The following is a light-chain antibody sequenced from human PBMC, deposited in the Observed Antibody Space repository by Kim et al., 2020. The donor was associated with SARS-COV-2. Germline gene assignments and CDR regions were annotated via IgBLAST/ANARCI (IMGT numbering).Light chain of an antibody. V-gene: IGKV4-1*01. CDR2: WAS. CDR1: QSLLYAANNKDY. J-gene: IGKJ2*01. Sequence: ATIDCKSTQSLLYAANNKDYLAWYQQRPGQPPTLLIYWASTRESEIPDRFSGSGSGTDFTLTISNLQAEDVAVYYCQQYYTSPYTFGQGTKLEI. CDR3: QQYYTSPYT.